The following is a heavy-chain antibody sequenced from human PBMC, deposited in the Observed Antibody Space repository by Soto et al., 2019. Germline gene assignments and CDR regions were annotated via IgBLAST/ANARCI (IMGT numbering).Heavy chain of an antibody. Sequence: QVQLVESGGGVVQPGRSLRLSCAASGFTFSSYGMHWVRQAPGKGLEWVAIISFDGSNRYYADSVKGRFTISRDSSKNTLYLQVNSLRAEDTAVYCCARGAGLSQYNYYINVWGKGTTVTVSS. CDR1: GFTFSSYG. CDR3: ARGAGLSQYNYYINV. V-gene: IGHV3-33*01. CDR2: ISFDGSNR. D-gene: IGHD6-19*01. J-gene: IGHJ6*03.